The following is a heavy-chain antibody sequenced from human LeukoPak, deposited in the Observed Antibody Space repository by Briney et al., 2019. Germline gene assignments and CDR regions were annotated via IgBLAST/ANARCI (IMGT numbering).Heavy chain of an antibody. CDR1: GYTFTGYY. D-gene: IGHD3-3*01. CDR3: ARGRGLVLRFLEWPREYYFDY. Sequence: ASVKVSCKASGYTFTGYYMHWVRQAPGQGLEWMGWINPNSGGTNYAQKFQGRVTMTRDTSISTAYMELSRLRSDDTAVYYCARGRGLVLRFLEWPREYYFDYWGQGTLVTVSS. CDR2: INPNSGGT. V-gene: IGHV1-2*02. J-gene: IGHJ4*02.